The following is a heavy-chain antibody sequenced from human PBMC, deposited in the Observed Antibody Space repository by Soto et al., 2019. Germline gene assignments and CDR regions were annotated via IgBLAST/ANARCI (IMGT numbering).Heavy chain of an antibody. CDR2: MYYSGSA. CDR3: AREYPVHSAYFDY. V-gene: IGHV4-59*01. Sequence: PSETLSLTCTVSGASLSSYYWSWIRQPPGKGLEWIGYMYYSGSANYNPSLRSRVTISVDMSKNQFSLNLNSVTAADTAVYYCAREYPVHSAYFDYWGQGILVTVSS. CDR1: GASLSSYY. J-gene: IGHJ4*02. D-gene: IGHD1-26*01.